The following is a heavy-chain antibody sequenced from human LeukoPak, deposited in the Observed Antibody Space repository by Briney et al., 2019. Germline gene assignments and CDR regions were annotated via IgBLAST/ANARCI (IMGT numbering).Heavy chain of an antibody. V-gene: IGHV4-39*02. Sequence: SETLSLTCTVSGGSISSSSYYWGWIRQPPGKGLEWIGSIFYSGNTYYNTSLKSRVTISVDTSKNHFSLKLSSVTSADTAVYYCARRSSGGGLFDYWGQGTLVTVSS. CDR1: GGSISSSSYY. CDR3: ARRSSGGGLFDY. CDR2: IFYSGNT. D-gene: IGHD6-19*01. J-gene: IGHJ4*02.